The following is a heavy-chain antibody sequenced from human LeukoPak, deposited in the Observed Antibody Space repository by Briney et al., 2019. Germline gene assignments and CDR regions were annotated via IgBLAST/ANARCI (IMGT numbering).Heavy chain of an antibody. CDR2: IKQDGSEK. D-gene: IGHD3-10*01. J-gene: IGHJ4*02. CDR1: GFTFNKIV. CDR3: ARVLRFAAWDY. Sequence: GGSLRLSCAASGFTFNKIVMSWVRQAPGKGLEWVANIKQDGSEKYYVDSVKGRFTISRDNAKNSLYLQMNSLRAEDTAVYYCARVLRFAAWDYWGQGTLVTVSS. V-gene: IGHV3-7*01.